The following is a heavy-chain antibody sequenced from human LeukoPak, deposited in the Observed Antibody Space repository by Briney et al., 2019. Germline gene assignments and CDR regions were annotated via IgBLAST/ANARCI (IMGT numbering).Heavy chain of an antibody. CDR2: IIPILGIA. D-gene: IGHD3-16*01. CDR3: ARDLGEGGRNYPFDY. CDR1: GGTFSSYA. V-gene: IGHV1-69*04. Sequence: SVKVSCKASGGTFSSYAIIWVRQAPGQGLEWMGRIIPILGIANYAQKFQGRVTITADKSTSTAYMELSSLRSEDTAVYYCARDLGEGGRNYPFDYWGQGTLVTVSS. J-gene: IGHJ4*02.